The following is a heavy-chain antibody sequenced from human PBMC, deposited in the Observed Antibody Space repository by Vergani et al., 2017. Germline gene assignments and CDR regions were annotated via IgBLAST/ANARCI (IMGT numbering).Heavy chain of an antibody. CDR2: IDWDDDK. CDR1: GFSLTTDGMC. J-gene: IGHJ5*02. V-gene: IGHV2-70*15. D-gene: IGHD2-15*01. Sequence: QVTLRESGPALVKPTQTLTLTCTFSGFSLTTDGMCVSWIRQPPGKALEWLARIDWDDDKYYSTSLKTRLTISKDTSKNQVVLTMTNMEPVDTATYYCARGYCSAVNWPKFDPWGQGMLVTVSS. CDR3: ARGYCSAVNWPKFDP.